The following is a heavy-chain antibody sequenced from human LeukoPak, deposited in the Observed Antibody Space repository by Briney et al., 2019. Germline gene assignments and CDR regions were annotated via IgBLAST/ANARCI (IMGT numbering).Heavy chain of an antibody. V-gene: IGHV3-48*01. Sequence: GGSLRLSCKASGFTFSRYGMNWVRQAPGRGLEWLSYTSGSSGSTIYYAQSVRGRFTISRDNSKNTLDLQMNSLRPDDTAVYFCARGGEHDYGETFFWKPMDVWGQGTTVIVSS. CDR1: GFTFSRYG. CDR3: ARGGEHDYGETFFWKPMDV. D-gene: IGHD4-17*01. CDR2: TSGSSGSTI. J-gene: IGHJ6*01.